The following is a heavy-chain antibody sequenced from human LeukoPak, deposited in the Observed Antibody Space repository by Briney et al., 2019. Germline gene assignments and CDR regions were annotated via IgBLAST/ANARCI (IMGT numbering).Heavy chain of an antibody. CDR1: GFTFSSYG. J-gene: IGHJ4*02. Sequence: GGSLRLSCAASGFTFSSYGMHWVRQAPGKGLEWVAVISYDGSNKYYADSVKGRFTISRDNSKNTLYLQMNSLRAEDTAVYYCAKGSRWRGNYFDYWGQGTLVTVSS. D-gene: IGHD4-23*01. CDR3: AKGSRWRGNYFDY. CDR2: ISYDGSNK. V-gene: IGHV3-30*18.